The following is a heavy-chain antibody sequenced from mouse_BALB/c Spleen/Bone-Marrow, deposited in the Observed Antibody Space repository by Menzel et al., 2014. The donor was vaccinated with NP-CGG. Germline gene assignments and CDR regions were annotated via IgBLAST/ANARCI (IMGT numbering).Heavy chain of an antibody. V-gene: IGHV1S132*01. Sequence: QVQLQQSGAELVKPGASVKLSCKTSGYTFTNYWIQWVKQRPGQGLGWIGEIFPGIGTTYYNEKFKGKATLTIDTSSSTAYRQLSRLTSEDSADYFGTRGGNYGYWGQGTTLTVSS. J-gene: IGHJ2*01. D-gene: IGHD2-1*01. CDR1: GYTFTNYW. CDR3: TRGGNYGY. CDR2: IFPGIGTT.